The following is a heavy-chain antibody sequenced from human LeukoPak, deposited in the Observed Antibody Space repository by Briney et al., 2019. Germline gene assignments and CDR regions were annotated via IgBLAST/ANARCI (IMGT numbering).Heavy chain of an antibody. CDR2: ISSSSSYI. D-gene: IGHD3-22*01. CDR3: ARPYYFDSSGYYYS. Sequence: GGSLRLSCAASGFPFSSFGINWVRQAPGKGLEWVSSISSSSSYIYYADSVKGRFTISRDNAKNSLYLQMNSLRAEDTAVYYCARPYYFDSSGYYYSWGQGTMVTVSS. V-gene: IGHV3-21*06. CDR1: GFPFSSFG. J-gene: IGHJ3*01.